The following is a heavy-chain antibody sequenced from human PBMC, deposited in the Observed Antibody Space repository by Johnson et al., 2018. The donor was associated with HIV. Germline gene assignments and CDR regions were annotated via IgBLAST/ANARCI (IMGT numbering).Heavy chain of an antibody. CDR1: AFTFSDFY. CDR3: ARDPPGRAFDV. CDR2: ISSSGAGI. J-gene: IGHJ3*01. V-gene: IGHV3-11*04. Sequence: QVQLVESGGGLVKPGGSLRLSCAASAFTFSDFYMTWIRQVPGKGLECVAYISSSGAGIYYADSVRGRFTISRDNAKNSLFLQMNSLSAEDTAIYYCARDPPGRAFDVWGQGTMVTVSS.